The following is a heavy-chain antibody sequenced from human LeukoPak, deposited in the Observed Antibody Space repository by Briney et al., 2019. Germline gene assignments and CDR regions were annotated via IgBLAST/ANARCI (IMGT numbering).Heavy chain of an antibody. V-gene: IGHV1-8*01. Sequence: ASVKVSCKASGYTFTSYDINWVRQATGQGLEWMGWMNPNSGNTGYAQKFQGRVTMTRNTSISTAYMELSSLRSGDTAVYYCARRRSKQWGRSGWPLDYWGQGTLVTVSS. CDR3: ARRRSKQWGRSGWPLDY. D-gene: IGHD6-19*01. CDR2: MNPNSGNT. CDR1: GYTFTSYD. J-gene: IGHJ4*02.